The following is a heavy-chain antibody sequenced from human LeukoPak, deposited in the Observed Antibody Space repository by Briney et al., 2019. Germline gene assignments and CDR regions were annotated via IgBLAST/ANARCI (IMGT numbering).Heavy chain of an antibody. D-gene: IGHD3-22*01. CDR2: ISGSGGST. CDR3: AKLPYDSSGYHGYFQH. J-gene: IGHJ1*01. V-gene: IGHV3-23*01. Sequence: GGSLRLSCAASGFTFSSYAMSWVRQAPGKGLEWVSAISGSGGSTYYADSVKGRFTISRDNSENTLYLQMNSLRAEDTAVYYCAKLPYDSSGYHGYFQHWGQGTLVTVSS. CDR1: GFTFSSYA.